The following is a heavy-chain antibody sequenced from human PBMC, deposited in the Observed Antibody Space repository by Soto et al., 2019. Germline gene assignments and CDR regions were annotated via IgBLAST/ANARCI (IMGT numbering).Heavy chain of an antibody. CDR2: INHSGST. Sequence: KTSETLSLTCAVYGGSFSGYYWSWIRQPPGKGLEWIGEINHSGSTNYNPSLKSRVTISVDTSKNQFSLKLSSVTAADTAVYYCARGLRRFLEWLSIFDYWGQGTLVTVSS. CDR1: GGSFSGYY. J-gene: IGHJ4*02. D-gene: IGHD3-3*01. V-gene: IGHV4-34*01. CDR3: ARGLRRFLEWLSIFDY.